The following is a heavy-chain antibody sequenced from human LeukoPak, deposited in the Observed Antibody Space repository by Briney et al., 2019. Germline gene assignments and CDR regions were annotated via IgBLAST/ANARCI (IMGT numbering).Heavy chain of an antibody. V-gene: IGHV4-38-2*02. CDR3: ARDDGVVQGLGATAFDY. CDR1: GYSISSGYY. J-gene: IGHJ4*02. CDR2: IYHSGST. Sequence: PSEALSLTCTVSGYSISSGYYWGWIRQPPGKGLEWIGSIYHSGSTYYNPSLKSRVTISVDTSKNQFSLKLSSVTAADTAVYYCARDDGVVQGLGATAFDYWGQGTLVTVSS. D-gene: IGHD1-26*01.